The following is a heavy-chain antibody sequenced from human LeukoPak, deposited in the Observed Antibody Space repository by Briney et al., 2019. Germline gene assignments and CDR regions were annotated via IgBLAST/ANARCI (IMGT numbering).Heavy chain of an antibody. Sequence: GGSLRLSCAASGLTLSRYWMTWFRQPPPKGLDWVANIKQVGSEKYYVDSVKGRFTISRGNAEKSLYLQMTSLRVEDTAVYFCASRYCTGVNCFAASYMCMDVWGKGTTVTVSS. CDR3: ASRYCTGVNCFAASYMCMDV. D-gene: IGHD2-8*02. CDR2: IKQVGSEK. V-gene: IGHV3-7*01. CDR1: GLTLSRYW. J-gene: IGHJ6*03.